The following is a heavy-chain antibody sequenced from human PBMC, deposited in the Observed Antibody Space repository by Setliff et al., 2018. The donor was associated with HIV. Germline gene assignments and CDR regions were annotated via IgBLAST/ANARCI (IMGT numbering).Heavy chain of an antibody. D-gene: IGHD2-21*02. J-gene: IGHJ4*02. Sequence: ASVKVSCKASGYTFTSYAMHWVRQAPGQRLEWMGWINAGNGNAKYSQKFQGRVTITRDTSASTAYMELSSLRSEDTAGYYCARDGLYGGNSGMDYWGQGTLVTVSS. CDR3: ARDGLYGGNSGMDY. CDR1: GYTFTSYA. CDR2: INAGNGNA. V-gene: IGHV1-3*01.